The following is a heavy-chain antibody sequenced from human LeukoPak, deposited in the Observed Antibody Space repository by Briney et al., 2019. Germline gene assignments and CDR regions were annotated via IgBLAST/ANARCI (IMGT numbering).Heavy chain of an antibody. V-gene: IGHV3-30*18. CDR2: ISYDGSNK. D-gene: IGHD2-15*01. Sequence: HSGGSLRLSCAASGFTFSSYGMHWVRQAPGKGLEWVAVISYDGSNKYYADSVKGRFTISRDNSKNTLYLQMNSLRAEDTAVYYCAKAQFDCSGGSCYYYYGMDVWGQGTTVTVSS. CDR1: GFTFSSYG. CDR3: AKAQFDCSGGSCYYYYGMDV. J-gene: IGHJ6*02.